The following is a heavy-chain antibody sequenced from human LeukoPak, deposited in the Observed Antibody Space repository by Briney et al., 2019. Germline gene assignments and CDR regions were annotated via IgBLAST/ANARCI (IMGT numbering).Heavy chain of an antibody. J-gene: IGHJ6*03. Sequence: TSSETLSLTCTVSGGSISSGSYYWSWIRQPGGKGLEWIGRIYTSGSTNYNPSLKSRVTISVDTSKNQFSLKLSSVTAADTAVYYCARVSLAYYYYYMDVWGKGTTVTVSS. CDR1: GGSISSGSYY. CDR2: IYTSGST. CDR3: ARVSLAYYYYYMDV. V-gene: IGHV4-61*02.